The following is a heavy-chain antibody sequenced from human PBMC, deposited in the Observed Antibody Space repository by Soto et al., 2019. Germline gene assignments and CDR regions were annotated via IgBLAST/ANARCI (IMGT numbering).Heavy chain of an antibody. D-gene: IGHD5-18*01. CDR2: ISGSGGST. V-gene: IGHV3-23*01. Sequence: HPGGSLXLSCAASGFTLSSYAMSWVRQAPGKGLEWVSAISGSGGSTYYADSVKGRFTISRDNSKNTLYLQMNSLRAEDTAVYYCAKARGYSYGYGYWGQGTLVTVSS. J-gene: IGHJ4*02. CDR1: GFTLSSYA. CDR3: AKARGYSYGYGY.